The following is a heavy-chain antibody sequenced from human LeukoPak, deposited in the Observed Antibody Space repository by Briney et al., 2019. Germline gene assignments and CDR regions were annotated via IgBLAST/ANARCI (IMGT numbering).Heavy chain of an antibody. Sequence: PGGSLRLSCAASGFTFSSYWMSWVRQAPGKGLEWVANIKQDGSEKYYVDSVKGRFTISRDNAKNSLYLQMNSLRAEDTAVYYCASWGVVVPAAPFDYWGQGTLVTVSS. V-gene: IGHV3-7*01. CDR1: GFTFSSYW. J-gene: IGHJ4*02. D-gene: IGHD2-2*01. CDR3: ASWGVVVPAAPFDY. CDR2: IKQDGSEK.